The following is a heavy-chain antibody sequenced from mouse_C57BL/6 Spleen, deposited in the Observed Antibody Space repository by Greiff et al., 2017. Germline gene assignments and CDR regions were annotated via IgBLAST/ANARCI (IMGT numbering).Heavy chain of an antibody. CDR2: ISSGSSTI. J-gene: IGHJ3*01. Sequence: EVQLVESGGGLVKPGGSLKLSCAASGFTFSDYGMHWVRQAPEQGLEWVAYISSGSSTIYYADTVKGRFTISRDNAKTTMFLQMTSLGSEDTAMYYCAREDSGAWIDYWGQGTLVTVSA. CDR3: AREDSGAWIDY. CDR1: GFTFSDYG. V-gene: IGHV5-17*01.